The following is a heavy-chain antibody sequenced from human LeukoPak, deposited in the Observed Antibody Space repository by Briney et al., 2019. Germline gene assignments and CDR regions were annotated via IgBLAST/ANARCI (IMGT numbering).Heavy chain of an antibody. CDR1: GGSISSYY. Sequence: SETLSLTCTVSGGSISSYYWNWIRQPPGKGLEWIGYIDYSGSTNYNPSLRSRVTISLDTSKNQFSLRLTSVTAADTAVYYCARGYSSGWDYFDYWCQGTLVTVS. V-gene: IGHV4-59*01. J-gene: IGHJ4*02. D-gene: IGHD6-19*01. CDR2: IDYSGST. CDR3: ARGYSSGWDYFDY.